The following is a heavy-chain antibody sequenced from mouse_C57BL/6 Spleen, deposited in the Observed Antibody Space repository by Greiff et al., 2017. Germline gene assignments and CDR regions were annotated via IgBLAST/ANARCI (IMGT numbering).Heavy chain of an antibody. CDR3: AREELGWFAY. V-gene: IGHV1-82*01. CDR2: IYPGDGDT. J-gene: IGHJ3*01. Sequence: VQLQQSGPELVKPGASVKISCKASGYAFSSSWMNWVKQRPGKGLEWIGRIYPGDGDTNYNGKFKGKATLTADKSSSTAYMQLSSLTSEDSAVYFCAREELGWFAYWGQGTLVTVSA. CDR1: GYAFSSSW.